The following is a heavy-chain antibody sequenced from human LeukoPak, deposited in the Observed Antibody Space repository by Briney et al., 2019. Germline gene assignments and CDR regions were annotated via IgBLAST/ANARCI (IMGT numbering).Heavy chain of an antibody. V-gene: IGHV3-23*01. J-gene: IGHJ6*03. D-gene: IGHD6-19*01. Sequence: PGGSLRLSCAASGFAFSSFAMGWVRQSPGKGLEWLSTINSGGNTTFYSDSVKGRFTISRDNSKNTLYLHMDSLRPDDTATYYCTKELHVAVAVADYYYFYMDVWGRGTAVTVSS. CDR3: TKELHVAVAVADYYYFYMDV. CDR2: INSGGNTT. CDR1: GFAFSSFA.